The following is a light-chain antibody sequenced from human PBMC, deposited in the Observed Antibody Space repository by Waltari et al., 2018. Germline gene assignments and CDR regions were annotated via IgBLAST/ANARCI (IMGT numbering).Light chain of an antibody. CDR3: MQTRQTPWT. CDR2: LAS. Sequence: DTVMTQSPLSLPVTPGEPASISCRFTHSLLHTTGYNYLDWFLQKPGQSPQLLIYLASNRAPGVPDRFSGSGSGTHFTLKISRVEADDVGVYFCMQTRQTPWTFGLGTRVEFK. CDR1: HSLLHTTGYNY. V-gene: IGKV2-28*01. J-gene: IGKJ1*01.